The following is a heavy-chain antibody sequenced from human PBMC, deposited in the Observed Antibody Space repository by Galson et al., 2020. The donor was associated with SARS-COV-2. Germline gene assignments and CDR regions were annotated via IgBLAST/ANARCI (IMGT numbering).Heavy chain of an antibody. CDR3: ARDYYYDSSGYRRHRFDI. CDR2: IYYSGTI. Sequence: SETLSLTCTVSGGSISSGGYYWSWIRQHPGKGLEWIGYIYYSGTIFYNPSLKSRVTISIDTFNNQFYLKLNSVTAADTAVYYYARDYYYDSSGYRRHRFDIWGQGTMVTVSS. D-gene: IGHD3-22*01. CDR1: GGSISSGGYY. V-gene: IGHV4-31*03. J-gene: IGHJ3*02.